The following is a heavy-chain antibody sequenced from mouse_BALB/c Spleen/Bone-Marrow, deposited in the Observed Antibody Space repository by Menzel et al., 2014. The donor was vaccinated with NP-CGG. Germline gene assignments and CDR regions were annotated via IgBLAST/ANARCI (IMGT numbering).Heavy chain of an antibody. Sequence: VQLQQSGPSLVKPSQTLSLTCSVTGDSIXSGYWNWIRKFPGNKLEYMGYISYSGSTYYSPSLKSRISITRDTSKNQYYLQLNSVTTEDTATYYCATYDGFYFDYWGQGTTLTVSS. J-gene: IGHJ2*01. CDR1: GDSIXSGY. CDR2: ISYSGST. D-gene: IGHD2-3*01. V-gene: IGHV3-8*02. CDR3: ATYDGFYFDY.